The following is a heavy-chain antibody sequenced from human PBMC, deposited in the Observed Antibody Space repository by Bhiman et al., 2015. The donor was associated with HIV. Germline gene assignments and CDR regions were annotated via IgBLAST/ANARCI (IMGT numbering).Heavy chain of an antibody. V-gene: IGHV3-30*02. CDR2: IRYDGSHK. CDR3: ARGAPDGYTYLNY. Sequence: QVQLVESGGGVVQPGGSLRLSCAASGFTFSFYGMYWVRQAPGKGLEWVAFIRYDGSHKYYADSMKGRFNTSRDNAKNSLYLQMTSLRAEDTAVYYCARGAPDGYTYLNYWGQGTLVTVSS. CDR1: GFTFSFYG. J-gene: IGHJ4*02. D-gene: IGHD5-24*01.